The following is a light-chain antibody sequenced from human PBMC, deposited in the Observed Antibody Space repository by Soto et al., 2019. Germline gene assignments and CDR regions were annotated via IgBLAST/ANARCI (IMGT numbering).Light chain of an antibody. Sequence: QSALTQPPSASGSPGQSVTISCTGTSSDVGGYNYVSWYQQHPGKAPKLMIYEVSKRPSGVPDRFSGSKSGNTASLTVSGIQADDEADYYCSSYAGSHNLVFGGGTKVTVL. CDR3: SSYAGSHNLV. V-gene: IGLV2-8*01. CDR2: EVS. CDR1: SSDVGGYNY. J-gene: IGLJ3*02.